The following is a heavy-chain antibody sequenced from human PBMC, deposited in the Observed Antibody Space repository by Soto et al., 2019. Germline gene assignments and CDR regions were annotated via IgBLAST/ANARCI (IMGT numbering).Heavy chain of an antibody. CDR2: IYWDDDK. Sequence: QITLKESGPTLVKPTQTLTLTCTFSGFSLSTSGVGVGWIRQPPGKALEWLALIYWDDDKRYSPSLKSRLTITKDTSKNQVVLTMTNMDPVDTATYCCAHRREEVLWFGEYPQLSSGGNWFDPWGQGTLVTVSS. D-gene: IGHD3-10*01. CDR1: GFSLSTSGVG. V-gene: IGHV2-5*02. J-gene: IGHJ5*02. CDR3: AHRREEVLWFGEYPQLSSGGNWFDP.